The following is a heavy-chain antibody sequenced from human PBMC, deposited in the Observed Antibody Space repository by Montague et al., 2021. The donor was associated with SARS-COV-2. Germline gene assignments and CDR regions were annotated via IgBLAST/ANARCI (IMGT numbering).Heavy chain of an antibody. CDR1: GGSFSNYY. J-gene: IGHJ3*02. V-gene: IGHV4-34*01. CDR3: ARGRRPVVVGGAGPAGRAFDI. Sequence: SETLSLTCAISGGSFSNYYWSWIRQPPRKGLEWIGEVNQSGTTIYNPSVKSGVTISEDTSKDQFYLRLNSVTAADTAVYYCARGRRPVVVGGAGPAGRAFDIWGQGTMVTVSS. D-gene: IGHD1-26*01. CDR2: VNQSGTT.